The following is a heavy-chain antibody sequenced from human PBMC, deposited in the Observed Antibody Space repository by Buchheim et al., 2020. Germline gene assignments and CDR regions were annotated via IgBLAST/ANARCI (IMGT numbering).Heavy chain of an antibody. D-gene: IGHD5-24*01. CDR2: IYPGDSYT. V-gene: IGHV5-51*01. CDR3: ARRVRDSSGYNFDF. Sequence: EVQLVQSGAEVKRPGESLRISCQGSGYSFTGAYIAWVRQMPGKGLEWMGLIYPGDSYTKYSPSFEGLVTMSGDKSIRTAYLQWRSLRTSDTAIYYCARRVRDSSGYNFDFWGQGTL. CDR1: GYSFTGAY. J-gene: IGHJ4*02.